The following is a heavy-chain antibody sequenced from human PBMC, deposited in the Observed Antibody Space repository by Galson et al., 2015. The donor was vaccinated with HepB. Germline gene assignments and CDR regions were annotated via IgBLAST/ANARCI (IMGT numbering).Heavy chain of an antibody. V-gene: IGHV1-3*01. Sequence: SVKVSCKASGYTFTSYAMHWVRQAPGQRLEWMGWINAGNGNTKYSQKFQGRVTITRDTSASTAYMELSSLRSEDTAVYYCARDSGIFGVVIPYNWFDPWGQGTLVTVSS. CDR3: ARDSGIFGVVIPYNWFDP. D-gene: IGHD3-3*01. J-gene: IGHJ5*02. CDR1: GYTFTSYA. CDR2: INAGNGNT.